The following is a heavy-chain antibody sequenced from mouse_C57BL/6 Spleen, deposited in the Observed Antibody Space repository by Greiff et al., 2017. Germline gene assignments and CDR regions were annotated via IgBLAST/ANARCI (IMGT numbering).Heavy chain of an antibody. Sequence: EVQLVESGGGLVKPGGSLKLSCAASGFTFSSYTMSWVRQTPEKRLEWVATISGGGGNTYYPDSVKGRFTISRDNAKNTLYLQMSSLRSEDTALYYCARPQNYYGSSLAYWGQGTTLTVSS. CDR1: GFTFSSYT. CDR3: ARPQNYYGSSLAY. J-gene: IGHJ2*01. D-gene: IGHD1-1*01. V-gene: IGHV5-9*01. CDR2: ISGGGGNT.